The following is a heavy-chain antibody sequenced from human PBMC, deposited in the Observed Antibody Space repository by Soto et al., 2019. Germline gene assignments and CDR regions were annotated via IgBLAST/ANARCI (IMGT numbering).Heavy chain of an antibody. D-gene: IGHD3-3*01. J-gene: IGHJ6*02. CDR1: GYTFTSYY. Sequence: ASVKVSCKASGYTFTSYYMHWVRQAPGQGLEWMGIINPSGGSTSYAQKFQGRVTMTRDTSTSTVYMELSSLRSEDTAVYYCARDGFITIFGVVTPYYYYGMGVWGQGTTVTVSS. V-gene: IGHV1-46*01. CDR3: ARDGFITIFGVVTPYYYYGMGV. CDR2: INPSGGST.